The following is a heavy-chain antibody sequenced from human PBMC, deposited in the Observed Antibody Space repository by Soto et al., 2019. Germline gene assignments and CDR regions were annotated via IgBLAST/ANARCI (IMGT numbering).Heavy chain of an antibody. CDR2: IGESGSPT. Sequence: EVQLLESGGGLVQPGGSLRLSCAAAGVTFSSYAMSWVLQAPGQGLEWVAGIGESGSPTYYGDSVKGRLTISRHNSKNMLYLQMNSLRAEDTALYNCAKADTYSGSHDGPDGMDVWGQGTTVGVSS. CDR1: GVTFSSYA. V-gene: IGHV3-23*01. D-gene: IGHD1-26*01. CDR3: AKADTYSGSHDGPDGMDV. J-gene: IGHJ6*02.